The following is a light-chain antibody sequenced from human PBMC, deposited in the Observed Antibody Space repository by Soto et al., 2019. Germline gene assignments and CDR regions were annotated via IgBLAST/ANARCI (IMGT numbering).Light chain of an antibody. J-gene: IGLJ2*01. CDR2: DVS. Sequence: QSALTQPASVSGSPGQSITISCTGTSSDVGGYNYVSWYQQHPGKAPKLMIYDVSNRPSGVSNRFSGSKSGNTASLTISGLQAEDEADYYCSSYTSSCTLVVFGRVTDLSVL. V-gene: IGLV2-14*01. CDR3: SSYTSSCTLVV. CDR1: SSDVGGYNY.